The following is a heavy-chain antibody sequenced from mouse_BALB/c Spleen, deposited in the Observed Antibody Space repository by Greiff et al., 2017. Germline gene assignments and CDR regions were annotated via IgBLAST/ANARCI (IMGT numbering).Heavy chain of an antibody. Sequence: EVQLVESGGGLVQPKGSLKLSCAASGFTFNTYAMNWVRQAPGKGLEWVARIRSKSNNYATYYADSVKDRFTISRDDSQSMLYLQMNNLKTEDTAMYYCVRYYRYGVGYAMDYWGQGTSVTVSS. V-gene: IGHV10-1*02. J-gene: IGHJ4*01. CDR2: IRSKSNNYAT. CDR1: GFTFNTYA. D-gene: IGHD2-14*01. CDR3: VRYYRYGVGYAMDY.